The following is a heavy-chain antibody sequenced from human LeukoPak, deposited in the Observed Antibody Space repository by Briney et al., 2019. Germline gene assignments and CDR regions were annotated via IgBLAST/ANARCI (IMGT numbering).Heavy chain of an antibody. CDR2: TYYRSKWYN. J-gene: IGHJ4*02. CDR3: ARARKSSGWYYFDY. V-gene: IGHV6-1*01. Sequence: SQTLSLTCAISGDSVSSNSAAWNWIRQSPSRGLEWLGRTYYRSKWYNDYAVSVKSRITINPDTSKHQFSLQLNSVTTEEPAMSYCARARKSSGWYYFDYWGQGTLVTVSS. D-gene: IGHD6-19*01. CDR1: GDSVSSNSAA.